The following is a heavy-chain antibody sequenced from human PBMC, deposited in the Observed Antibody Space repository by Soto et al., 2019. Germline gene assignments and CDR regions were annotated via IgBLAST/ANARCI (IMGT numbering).Heavy chain of an antibody. CDR1: GGSISSYY. CDR3: ARRTPGIAAAGATQYYYYGMDV. D-gene: IGHD6-13*01. V-gene: IGHV4-59*08. J-gene: IGHJ6*02. CDR2: IYYSGST. Sequence: SETLSLTCTVSGGSISSYYWSWIRQPPGKGLEWIGYIYYSGSTNYNPSLKSRVTISVDTSKNQFSLKLSSVTAADTAVYYCARRTPGIAAAGATQYYYYGMDVWGQGTTVTVS.